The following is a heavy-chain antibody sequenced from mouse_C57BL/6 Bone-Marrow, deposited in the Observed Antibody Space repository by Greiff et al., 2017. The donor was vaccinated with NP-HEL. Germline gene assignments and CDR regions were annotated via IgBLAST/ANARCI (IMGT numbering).Heavy chain of an antibody. D-gene: IGHD1-1*01. CDR1: GYTFTDYY. Sequence: QVQLQQSGAELVRPGASVKLSCKASGYTFTDYYINWVKQRPGQGLEWIARIYPGSGNTYYNEKFKGKATLTAEQSSSTAYMQLSSLTSEDSAVYFCARGITTVVAPYWYFDVWGTGTTVTVSS. J-gene: IGHJ1*03. V-gene: IGHV1-76*01. CDR2: IYPGSGNT. CDR3: ARGITTVVAPYWYFDV.